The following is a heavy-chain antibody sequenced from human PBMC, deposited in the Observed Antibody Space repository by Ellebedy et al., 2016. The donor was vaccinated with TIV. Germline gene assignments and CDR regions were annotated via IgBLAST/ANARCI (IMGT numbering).Heavy chain of an antibody. V-gene: IGHV1-46*01. CDR1: GYTFTSYY. J-gene: IGHJ4*02. Sequence: ASVKVSXKASGYTFTSYYMHWVRQAPGQGLEWMGIINPSGGSTSYAQKSQGRVTMTRDTSTSTVYMELSSLRSEDTAVYYCARDGRWQQGEIDYWGQGTLVTVSS. CDR3: ARDGRWQQGEIDY. CDR2: INPSGGST. D-gene: IGHD6-13*01.